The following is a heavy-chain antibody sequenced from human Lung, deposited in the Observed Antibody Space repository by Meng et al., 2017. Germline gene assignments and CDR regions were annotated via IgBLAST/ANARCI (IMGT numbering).Heavy chain of an antibody. J-gene: IGHJ4*02. CDR2: INSSSTYI. D-gene: IGHD4-17*01. V-gene: IGHV3-21*01. CDR1: GFIFSSYS. CDR3: ARESSVTTYGIDY. Sequence: GGSLRLSCAASGFIFSSYSLNWVRQAPGKGLEWVSSINSSSTYIYYADSVKGRFTISRDNAKNSLSLQMNSLRAEDTAVYYCARESSVTTYGIDYWGQGTLVTVSS.